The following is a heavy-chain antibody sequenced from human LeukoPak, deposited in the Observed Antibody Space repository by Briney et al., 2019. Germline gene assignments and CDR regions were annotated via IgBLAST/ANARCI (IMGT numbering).Heavy chain of an antibody. CDR3: AKRGVVIRVILVGFHKEAYYFDS. D-gene: IGHD3-22*01. V-gene: IGHV3-23*01. J-gene: IGHJ4*02. Sequence: GGSLRLSCAVSGLTLRNYGISWVRQAPGKGLEWVAGISDRGGRTNYADSVKGRFTIARDNPRNTLYLQMNSLSAEDTAVYFCAKRGVVIRVILVGFHKEAYYFDSWGQGALVTVSS. CDR1: GLTLRNYG. CDR2: ISDRGGRT.